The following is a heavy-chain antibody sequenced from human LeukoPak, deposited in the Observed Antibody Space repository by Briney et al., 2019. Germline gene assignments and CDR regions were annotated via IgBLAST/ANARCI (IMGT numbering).Heavy chain of an antibody. D-gene: IGHD1-26*01. CDR2: INPSGGST. V-gene: IGHV1-46*01. Sequence: ASVKVSCKASGYTFTSYYMHWVRQAPGQGLEWMGIINPSGGSTSYAQKFQGRVTMTRDMSTSTVYMELSSLRSEDTAVYYCAREEGATALDYWGQGTLVTVSS. CDR3: AREEGATALDY. CDR1: GYTFTSYY. J-gene: IGHJ4*02.